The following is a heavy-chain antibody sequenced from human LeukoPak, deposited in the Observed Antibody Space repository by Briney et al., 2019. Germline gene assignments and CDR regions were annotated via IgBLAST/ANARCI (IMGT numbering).Heavy chain of an antibody. J-gene: IGHJ5*02. CDR2: IYYSGAT. CDR1: GFTFSTYSMN. V-gene: IGHV4-59*05. CDR3: GRSIASYGPTHNWFGP. D-gene: IGHD5-18*01. Sequence: NPGGSLRLSCAASGFTFSTYSMNWVRQAPGKGLEWIGTIYYSGATFYNPSLQSRVTLSVDTSKNLFSLKLSSVTAADTAVYYCGRSIASYGPTHNWFGPWGQGTLVTVSS.